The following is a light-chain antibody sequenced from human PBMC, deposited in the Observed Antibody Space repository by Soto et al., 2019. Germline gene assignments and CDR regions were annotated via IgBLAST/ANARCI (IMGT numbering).Light chain of an antibody. V-gene: IGKV3-20*01. CDR2: GAS. Sequence: EIVLTQSPGTLSLSPGERATLSGRASQRISNNYLAWYQQRPGQAPRLLIYGASSRANGIPERFSGSASGADFALTVSSLEPEDFAVYYCQQYGSSPPITFGQGTRLEIK. J-gene: IGKJ5*01. CDR1: QRISNNY. CDR3: QQYGSSPPIT.